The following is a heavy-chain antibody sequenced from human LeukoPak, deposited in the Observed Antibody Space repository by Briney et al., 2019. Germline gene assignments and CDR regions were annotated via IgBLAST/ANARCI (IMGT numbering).Heavy chain of an antibody. CDR2: IYDSGST. D-gene: IGHD3-22*01. Sequence: PSETLSPTCTVSGGSISAYYWSWIRQPPGKGLEWIGYIYDSGSTTYNPFLKSRVTISLDTSKNQFSLKLSSVTAAGTAVYYCARAEGPYESFTFDYWGQGTLVTVSS. V-gene: IGHV4-59*08. CDR3: ARAEGPYESFTFDY. J-gene: IGHJ4*02. CDR1: GGSISAYY.